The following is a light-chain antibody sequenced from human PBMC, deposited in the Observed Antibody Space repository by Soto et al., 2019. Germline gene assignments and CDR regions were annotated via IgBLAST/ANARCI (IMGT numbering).Light chain of an antibody. J-gene: IGKJ1*01. CDR3: QQSYIIPRT. CDR2: AAS. Sequence: DIQLTQSPSSLSASVGDRVTITCRSSQNINAYLNWYQQKAGKAPELLIYAASNLQSGVPPRFSGSGSGTEFALIISSLQPEDSATYFCQQSYIIPRTFGQGTELEIK. CDR1: QNINAY. V-gene: IGKV1-39*01.